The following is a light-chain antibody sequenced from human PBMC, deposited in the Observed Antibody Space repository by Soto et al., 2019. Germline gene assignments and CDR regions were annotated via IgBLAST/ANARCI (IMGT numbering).Light chain of an antibody. CDR3: ATWDDTLRSWV. CDR1: NSNIGTNA. Sequence: QSALTQPPSASGTPGQRVTISCSVSNSNIGTNAVNWYQEIPGTAPKLLIYNNNQRPSGVPDRFSGSKSGTSASLTISGLHSDDEADYPCATWDDTLRSWVFGGGTQLTVL. V-gene: IGLV1-44*01. J-gene: IGLJ3*02. CDR2: NNN.